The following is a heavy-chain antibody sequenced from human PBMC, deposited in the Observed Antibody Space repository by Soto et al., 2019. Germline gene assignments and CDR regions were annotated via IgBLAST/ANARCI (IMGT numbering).Heavy chain of an antibody. J-gene: IGHJ4*02. D-gene: IGHD5-12*01. Sequence: SETLSLTCTVSGGSISSYYWSWIRQPPGKGLEWIGYIYYSGSTNYNPSLKSRVTISVDTSKNQFSLNLTSVTAADTAVYYCARESRLGYRFFDNWGQGILVTVSS. V-gene: IGHV4-59*12. CDR3: ARESRLGYRFFDN. CDR2: IYYSGST. CDR1: GGSISSYY.